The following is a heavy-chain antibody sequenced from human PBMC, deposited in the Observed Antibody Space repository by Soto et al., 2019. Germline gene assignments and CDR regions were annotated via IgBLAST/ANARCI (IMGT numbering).Heavy chain of an antibody. CDR2: ISFAGTNK. CDR3: AREGPAVGYYGLDV. CDR1: GFTFPNYV. J-gene: IGHJ6*01. D-gene: IGHD1-26*01. V-gene: IGHV3-30-3*01. Sequence: QVQLVESGGGVVQPGRSLRLSCAASGFTFPNYVMHWVRQAPGKGLEWVAVISFAGTNKYYPDSVKGRFTISRDHSKNTPALEMHRLTTEYMAIYYCAREGPAVGYYGLDVWGQGTPVTVSP.